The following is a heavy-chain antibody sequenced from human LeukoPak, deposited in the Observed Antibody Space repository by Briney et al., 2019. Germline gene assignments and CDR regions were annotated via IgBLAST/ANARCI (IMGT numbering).Heavy chain of an antibody. D-gene: IGHD6-13*01. Sequence: GGSLILSCAASGFTFTTYNMNWVRQAPGKGLEWVSYISSSTKTIYYADSVKGRFTISRDNAKNSLYLQMNSLRAEDTAVYYCARDEGSSSPHFDYWGQGTLVTVSS. CDR2: ISSSTKTI. J-gene: IGHJ4*02. V-gene: IGHV3-48*01. CDR3: ARDEGSSSPHFDY. CDR1: GFTFTTYN.